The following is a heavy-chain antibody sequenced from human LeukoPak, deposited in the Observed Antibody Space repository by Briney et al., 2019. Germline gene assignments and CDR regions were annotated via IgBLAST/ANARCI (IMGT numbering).Heavy chain of an antibody. Sequence: GGSLRLSCAASGFTFSSYGMHWVRQAPGKGLEWVAFIRYDGSNKYYADSVKGRFTISRDNSKNTLYLQMNSLRAEDTAVYYCAKKYYGSGSWHYYYYMDVWGKGTTVTISS. CDR3: AKKYYGSGSWHYYYYMDV. V-gene: IGHV3-30*02. J-gene: IGHJ6*03. CDR1: GFTFSSYG. D-gene: IGHD3-10*01. CDR2: IRYDGSNK.